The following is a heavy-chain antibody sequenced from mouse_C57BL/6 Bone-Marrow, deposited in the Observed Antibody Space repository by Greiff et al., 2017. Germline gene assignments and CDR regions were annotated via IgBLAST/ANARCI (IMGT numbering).Heavy chain of an antibody. J-gene: IGHJ2*01. CDR3: ARHKLRLVY. CDR1: GFTFSSYT. V-gene: IGHV5-9*01. Sequence: EVMLVESGGGLVKPGGSLKLSCAASGFTFSSYTMSWVRQTPEKRLEWVATISGGGGNTYYPDSVKGRFTISRDNAKNTLYLQMSSLRSEDTALYCCARHKLRLVYWGQGTTRTVSA. D-gene: IGHD3-2*02. CDR2: ISGGGGNT.